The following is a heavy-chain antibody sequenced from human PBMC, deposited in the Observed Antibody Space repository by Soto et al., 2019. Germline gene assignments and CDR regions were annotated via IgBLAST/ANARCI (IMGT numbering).Heavy chain of an antibody. CDR2: IKSKTDGGTT. V-gene: IGHV3-15*07. J-gene: IGHJ6*03. CDR3: AKDLGSVTTRGCYMDV. D-gene: IGHD4-17*01. CDR1: GFTFSNAW. Sequence: AGGSLRLSCAASGFTFSNAWMNWVRQAPGKGLEWVGRIKSKTDGGTTDYAAPVKGRFTISRDDSKNTLYLQMNSLKTEDTAVYYCAKDLGSVTTRGCYMDVSGKGTTVTVSS.